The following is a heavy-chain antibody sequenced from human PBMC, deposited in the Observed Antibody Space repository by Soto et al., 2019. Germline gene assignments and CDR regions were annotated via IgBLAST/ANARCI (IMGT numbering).Heavy chain of an antibody. D-gene: IGHD1-26*01. J-gene: IGHJ6*02. CDR3: AKDGASGSYPPYYYYGMDV. CDR1: GFTFSSYA. CDR2: ISGSGGNA. V-gene: IGHV3-23*01. Sequence: EVQLLESGGGLVQPGGSLRLSCAASGFTFSSYAMSWVRQAPGKGLEWVSTISGSGGNAYYADSVKGRFTISRDNSKNTPHLQMNSLRADDTAVYYCAKDGASGSYPPYYYYGMDVWGQGTTVTVSS.